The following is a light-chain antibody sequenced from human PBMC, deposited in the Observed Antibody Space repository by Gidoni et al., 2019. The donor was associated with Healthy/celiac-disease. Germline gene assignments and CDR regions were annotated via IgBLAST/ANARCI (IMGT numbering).Light chain of an antibody. V-gene: IGLV1-40*01. Sequence: QSVLTQPPSVSGAPGQRVTISCTGSSSNIGAGYDVHWSQQLPRTAPKRLIYGNSNRPSGVPDRFSGSKSGTSASLAITGLQAEDEADYYCQSYDSSLSGSVFGGGTKLTVL. J-gene: IGLJ2*01. CDR2: GNS. CDR1: SSNIGAGYD. CDR3: QSYDSSLSGSV.